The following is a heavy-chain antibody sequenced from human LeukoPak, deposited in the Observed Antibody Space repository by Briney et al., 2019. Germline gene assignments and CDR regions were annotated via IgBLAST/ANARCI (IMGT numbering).Heavy chain of an antibody. CDR3: ARYSSSWYPVFDY. CDR1: GGSISSGSHH. J-gene: IGHJ4*02. CDR2: INHSGST. Sequence: SETLSLTCTVSGGSISSGSHHWGWIRQPPGKGLEWIGEINHSGSTNYNPSLKSRVTISVDASKNQFSLKLSSVTAADTAVYYCARYSSSWYPVFDYWGQGTLVTVSS. V-gene: IGHV4-39*07. D-gene: IGHD6-13*01.